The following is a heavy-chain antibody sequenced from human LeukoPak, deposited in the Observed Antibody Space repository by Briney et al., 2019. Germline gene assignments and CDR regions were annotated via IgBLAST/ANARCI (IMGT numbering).Heavy chain of an antibody. V-gene: IGHV3-11*04. CDR1: GFTFSDFY. Sequence: GGSLRLSCVVSGFTFSDFYMSWIRQAPGKGLEWLSYISSSGADIYYADSVKGRFTISRDNAKNSLYLQMDSLRAEDTAMYYCARDGDNTGPWGQGTLVTVSS. CDR3: ARDGDNTGP. CDR2: ISSSGADI. J-gene: IGHJ5*02. D-gene: IGHD2-8*02.